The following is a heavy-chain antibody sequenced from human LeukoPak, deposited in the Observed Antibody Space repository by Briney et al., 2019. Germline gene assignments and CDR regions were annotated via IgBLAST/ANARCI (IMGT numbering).Heavy chain of an antibody. J-gene: IGHJ3*02. V-gene: IGHV1-69*06. D-gene: IGHD3-22*01. CDR2: IIPIFGTA. CDR3: ARDLFRDLYYYDGSGYNYAFDI. CDR1: GGTFSSYA. Sequence: ASVKVSCKASGGTFSSYAISWVRQAPGQGLEWMGGIIPIFGTANYAQKFQGRVTITADKSTSTAYMELSSLRSEDTAVYYCARDLFRDLYYYDGSGYNYAFDIWGQGTMVTVSS.